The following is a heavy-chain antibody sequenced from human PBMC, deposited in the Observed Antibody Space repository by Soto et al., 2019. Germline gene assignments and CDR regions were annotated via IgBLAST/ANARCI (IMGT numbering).Heavy chain of an antibody. D-gene: IGHD2-15*01. V-gene: IGHV1-69*01. CDR1: GGTFSSYA. CDR3: ARDYGHDCSGGRCYFYF. J-gene: IGHJ4*02. CDR2: ITPIFGTA. Sequence: QVQLVQSGAEVKKPGSSVKVSCKASGGTFSSYAISWVRQAPGQGLEWMGGITPIFGTANYAQKFQGRVTITADESTSTAHMELSSLRSEDTSVYYCARDYGHDCSGGRCYFYFWGQGTLVTVSS.